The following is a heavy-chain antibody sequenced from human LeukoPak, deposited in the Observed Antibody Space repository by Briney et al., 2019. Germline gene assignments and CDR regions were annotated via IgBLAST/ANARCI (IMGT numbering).Heavy chain of an antibody. V-gene: IGHV3-23*01. CDR2: ISGSGSTT. Sequence: GGSLRLSCATSEFSFGGYAMSWVRQAPGKGLEWVSAISGSGSTTYYADSVRGRFSISRDNSGNTLYLQMNSLSVEDTAVYYCAKAFRGYTGSYFDYWGQGTLVTVSS. D-gene: IGHD1-26*01. CDR3: AKAFRGYTGSYFDY. J-gene: IGHJ4*02. CDR1: EFSFGGYA.